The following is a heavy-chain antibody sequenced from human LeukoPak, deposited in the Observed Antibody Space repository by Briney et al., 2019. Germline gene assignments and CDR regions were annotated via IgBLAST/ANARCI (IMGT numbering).Heavy chain of an antibody. D-gene: IGHD3-3*01. J-gene: IGHJ6*02. Sequence: SETLSLTCTVSGGSISNFYWSWIRQPPGKRLEWIGYIYYSGSTNYNPSLKSRVTISVDTSKNQFSLKLTSVTAADTAVYYCARLAFYDFWSGFRIWGQGTTVTVSS. CDR1: GGSISNFY. CDR3: ARLAFYDFWSGFRI. V-gene: IGHV4-59*01. CDR2: IYYSGST.